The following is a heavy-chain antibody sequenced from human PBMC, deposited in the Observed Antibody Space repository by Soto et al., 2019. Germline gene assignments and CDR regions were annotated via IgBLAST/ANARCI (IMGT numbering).Heavy chain of an antibody. CDR1: GFSFTSYA. Sequence: QVQLVESGGGVVQPGGSLRLSCTASGFSFTSYAMHWVRQAPGKGLEWVALILYDENNKYYADSVKGRFTISRDNSKHTLYLQMNSLRAEDTAVYYCARVDVVATWDLFDFWRQRTLVTVSS. CDR2: ILYDENNK. V-gene: IGHV3-33*01. CDR3: ARVDVVATWDLFDF. D-gene: IGHD5-12*01. J-gene: IGHJ4*02.